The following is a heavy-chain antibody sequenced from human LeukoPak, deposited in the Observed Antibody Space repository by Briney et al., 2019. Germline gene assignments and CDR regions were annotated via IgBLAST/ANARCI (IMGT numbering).Heavy chain of an antibody. J-gene: IGHJ4*02. V-gene: IGHV4-34*01. CDR2: INHSGST. Sequence: SETLSLTCAVYGGSFGGYYWTWIRQPPGKGLEWIGDINHSGSTNYNPSLKSRVTISVDTSKNQFSLRLSSVTAADTAVYFCARASAYSSSSGVNYWGQGTLVTVSS. D-gene: IGHD6-6*01. CDR1: GGSFGGYY. CDR3: ARASAYSSSSGVNY.